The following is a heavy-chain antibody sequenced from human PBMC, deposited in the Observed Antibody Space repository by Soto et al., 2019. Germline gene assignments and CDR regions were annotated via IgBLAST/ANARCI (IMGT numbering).Heavy chain of an antibody. CDR3: AGDPLSNYVGGSIIY. D-gene: IGHD4-4*01. Sequence: SETLSLTCTVSGDSISSYYWTWIRQPPGKGLEWIGYIYDSGSTNYNPSLKSQVTISLDTSKNQFSLKLSSVTPADTAVYYCAGDPLSNYVGGSIIYWCQDTLLTISS. CDR2: IYDSGST. V-gene: IGHV4-59*01. J-gene: IGHJ1*01. CDR1: GDSISSYY.